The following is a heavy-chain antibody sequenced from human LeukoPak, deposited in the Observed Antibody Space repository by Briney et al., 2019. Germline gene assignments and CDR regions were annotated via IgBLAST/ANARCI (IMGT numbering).Heavy chain of an antibody. CDR2: IYYSGST. J-gene: IGHJ4*02. D-gene: IGHD3-10*01. Sequence: SETLSLTCTVSGGSISSYYWSWIRQPPGKGLEWIGYIYYSGSTNYNPSLKSRVTISVDTSKNQFSLKLSSVTAADTAVYYCARRTYGSGSYYRRATDYFDYWGQGTLVTVSS. V-gene: IGHV4-59*12. CDR3: ARRTYGSGSYYRRATDYFDY. CDR1: GGSISSYY.